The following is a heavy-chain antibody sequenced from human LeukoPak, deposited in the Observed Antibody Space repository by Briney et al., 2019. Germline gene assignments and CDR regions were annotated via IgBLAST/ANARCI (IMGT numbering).Heavy chain of an antibody. Sequence: GGSLRLSCAASGFTVSTNYVSWVRQAPGKGLEWVSIIYSDATTSYADSVRGRFTISRDNSKNTLYLQMNSLRAEDTAVYYCAKDRRVESYFDYWGQGTLVTVSS. CDR1: GFTVSTNY. CDR2: IYSDATT. V-gene: IGHV3-53*01. J-gene: IGHJ4*02. CDR3: AKDRRVESYFDY.